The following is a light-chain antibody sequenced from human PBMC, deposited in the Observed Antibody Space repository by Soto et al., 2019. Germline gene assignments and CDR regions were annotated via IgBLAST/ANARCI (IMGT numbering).Light chain of an antibody. J-gene: IGLJ3*02. V-gene: IGLV2-14*01. CDR3: SSYASSSTWV. CDR2: EVS. Sequence: QSVLTQPASVSGSPGQSITLSCTGNSSDVGDYNYVSWYQQHPGKAPRLIIYEVSYRSSGVSNRFSGSKSGNTASLTISGLQAEDEADYYCSSYASSSTWVFGGGTKLTVL. CDR1: SSDVGDYNY.